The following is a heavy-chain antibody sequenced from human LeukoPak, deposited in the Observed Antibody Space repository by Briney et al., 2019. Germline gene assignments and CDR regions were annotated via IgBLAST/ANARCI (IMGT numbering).Heavy chain of an antibody. CDR3: ARVDTAMVPFDY. CDR1: GFTFSSYA. CDR2: IKQDGSEK. D-gene: IGHD5-18*01. Sequence: GGSLRLSCAASGFTFSSYAMSWVRQAPGKGLEWVANIKQDGSEKYYVDSVKGRFTISRDNAKNSLYLQMNSLRAEDTAVYYCARVDTAMVPFDYWGQGTLVTVSS. J-gene: IGHJ4*02. V-gene: IGHV3-7*01.